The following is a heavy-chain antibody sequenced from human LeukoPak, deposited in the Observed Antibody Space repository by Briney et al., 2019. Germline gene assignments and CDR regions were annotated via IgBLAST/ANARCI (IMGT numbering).Heavy chain of an antibody. J-gene: IGHJ4*02. CDR2: INPNSGGT. CDR3: ARSAAVAGKGEFDY. V-gene: IGHV1-2*06. CDR1: GYTFTGHY. D-gene: IGHD6-19*01. Sequence: ASVKVSCKASGYTFTGHYMHWVRQAPGQGREWMGRINPNSGGTNYAQKFQGRVTMTRDTSISTAYMELSRLRSDDTAVYYCARSAAVAGKGEFDYWGQGTPVTVSS.